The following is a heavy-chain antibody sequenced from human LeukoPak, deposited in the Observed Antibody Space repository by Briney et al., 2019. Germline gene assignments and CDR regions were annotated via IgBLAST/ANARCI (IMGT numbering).Heavy chain of an antibody. V-gene: IGHV3-21*01. CDR2: ISSSSSYI. CDR3: ARGLNDYGSYGMDV. Sequence: GGSLRLSCAASGFTFSSYSMNWVRQAPGKGLEWVSSISSSSSYIYYADSVKGRFTISRDNAKNSLYLQMNSLRAEDTAVYYCARGLNDYGSYGMDVWGQGTTVTVSS. CDR1: GFTFSSYS. J-gene: IGHJ6*02. D-gene: IGHD4-17*01.